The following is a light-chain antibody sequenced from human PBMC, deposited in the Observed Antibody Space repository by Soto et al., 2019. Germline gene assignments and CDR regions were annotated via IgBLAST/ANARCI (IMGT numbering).Light chain of an antibody. CDR3: QQYLNSPRT. Sequence: VLTQSPGTLSLSPGEGATLSCRASQRVASDLAWYLQKPGQPPRLLIYDAFIRATGIPDRISGSGSERDFTLTISRLEPEDAAVYYCQQYLNSPRTFGQGTKLEIK. J-gene: IGKJ1*01. V-gene: IGKV3-20*01. CDR2: DAF. CDR1: QRVASD.